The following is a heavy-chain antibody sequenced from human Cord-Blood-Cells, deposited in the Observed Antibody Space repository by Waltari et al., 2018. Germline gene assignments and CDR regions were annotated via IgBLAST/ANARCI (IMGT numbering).Heavy chain of an antibody. D-gene: IGHD1-26*01. CDR3: ARGGDSGSYSEYFQH. Sequence: QVQLQQWGAGLLKPSETLSLTCAVYGGSFSGYYWSWIRQPPGKGLEGIGEINHSGSTNYNPSLKSRVTISVDTSKNQFSLKLSSVTAADTAVYYCARGGDSGSYSEYFQHWGQGTLVTVSS. CDR1: GGSFSGYY. CDR2: INHSGST. J-gene: IGHJ1*01. V-gene: IGHV4-34*01.